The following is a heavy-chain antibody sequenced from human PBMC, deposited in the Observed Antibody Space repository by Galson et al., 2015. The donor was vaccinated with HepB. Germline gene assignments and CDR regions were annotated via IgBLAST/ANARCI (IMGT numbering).Heavy chain of an antibody. J-gene: IGHJ6*02. Sequence: SLRLSCAASGFTFISYWMHWVRQTPGKGLVWVSRINSDGSSTSYADSVEGRFTVSRDNAKDTLYLQMNSLRAEDTAVYYCARGPAVAGPYYYYGMDVWGQGTTVTVSS. D-gene: IGHD6-19*01. CDR3: ARGPAVAGPYYYYGMDV. CDR1: GFTFISYW. CDR2: INSDGSST. V-gene: IGHV3-74*01.